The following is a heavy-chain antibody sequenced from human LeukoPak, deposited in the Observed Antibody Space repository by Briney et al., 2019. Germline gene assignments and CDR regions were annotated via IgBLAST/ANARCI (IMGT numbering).Heavy chain of an antibody. Sequence: SETLSLTCTVSGGSISSSSYYWGWIRQPPGKGLEWIGSIYYSGSTYYNPSLKSRVTISVDTSKNQFSLKLSSVTAADTAVYYCARTQRDFWSGYSYYWGQETLVTVSS. CDR2: IYYSGST. J-gene: IGHJ4*02. CDR3: ARTQRDFWSGYSYY. CDR1: GGSISSSSYY. D-gene: IGHD3-3*01. V-gene: IGHV4-39*01.